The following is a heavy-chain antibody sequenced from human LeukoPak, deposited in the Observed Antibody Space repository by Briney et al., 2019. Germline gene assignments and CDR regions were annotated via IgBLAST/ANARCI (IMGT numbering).Heavy chain of an antibody. CDR3: AREVHSSWSGFQH. D-gene: IGHD6-13*01. V-gene: IGHV3-30-3*01. Sequence: GGSLRLSCAASGFTFSSYAMSWVRQAPGKGLEWVAVISYDGSNKYYADSVKGRFTISRDNSKNTLYLQMNSLRAEDTAVYYCAREVHSSWSGFQHWGQGTLVTVSS. CDR1: GFTFSSYA. J-gene: IGHJ1*01. CDR2: ISYDGSNK.